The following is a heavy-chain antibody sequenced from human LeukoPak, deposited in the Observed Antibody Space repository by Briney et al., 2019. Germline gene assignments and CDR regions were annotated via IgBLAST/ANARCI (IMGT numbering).Heavy chain of an antibody. Sequence: ETPSLTCTVSGGSISSSSYYWGWIRQPPGKGLEWIGTVNLSGSTYYNPSLRSRLTISVDTSKNQFSLKLTSVTAADTAEYYCARQEIVLIPAAISSPPLAAVDYWGQGTLVTVSS. J-gene: IGHJ4*02. CDR1: GGSISSSSYY. D-gene: IGHD2-2*01. CDR3: ARQEIVLIPAAISSPPLAAVDY. V-gene: IGHV4-39*01. CDR2: VNLSGST.